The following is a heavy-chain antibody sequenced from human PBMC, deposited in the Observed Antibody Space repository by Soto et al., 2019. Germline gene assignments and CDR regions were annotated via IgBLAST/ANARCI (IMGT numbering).Heavy chain of an antibody. Sequence: GGSMRLSCAASGFTFSSYAMSWVRQAPGKGLEWVSAISGSGGSTYYADSVKGRFTISRDNSKNTLYLQMNSLRAEDTAVYSCAKGVDTAAHDYYYYMDVWGKGTTVTVSS. CDR1: GFTFSSYA. J-gene: IGHJ6*03. D-gene: IGHD5-18*01. V-gene: IGHV3-23*01. CDR3: AKGVDTAAHDYYYYMDV. CDR2: ISGSGGST.